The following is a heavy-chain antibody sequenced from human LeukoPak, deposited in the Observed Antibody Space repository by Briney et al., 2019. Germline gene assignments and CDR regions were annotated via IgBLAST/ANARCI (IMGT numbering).Heavy chain of an antibody. CDR2: INQDGREE. J-gene: IGHJ6*02. Sequence: GGSLRLSCVGSGFSFSGYWLDWVRQAPGKGLEWVANINQDGREENYVGSVKGRFTISRDNAKNSLYLQMNSLRAEDTALYYCAKAALTYYYYGMDVWGQGTTVTVSS. CDR3: AKAALTYYYYGMDV. D-gene: IGHD4/OR15-4a*01. CDR1: GFSFSGYW. V-gene: IGHV3-7*03.